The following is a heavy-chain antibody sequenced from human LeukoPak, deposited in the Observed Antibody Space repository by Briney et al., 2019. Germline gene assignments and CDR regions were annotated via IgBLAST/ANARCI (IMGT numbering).Heavy chain of an antibody. CDR3: ARDRRGLNIAPYFDY. J-gene: IGHJ4*02. D-gene: IGHD2/OR15-2a*01. CDR2: IAGSGRNT. CDR1: GITFDNYA. Sequence: AGGSLRLSCAASGITFDNYAMTWVRQAPGKGLEWVSTIAGSGRNTYYAGSVKGRFAISRDNSKNTLYLQMNSLRAEDTAVYYCARDRRGLNIAPYFDYWGQGTLVTVSS. V-gene: IGHV3-23*01.